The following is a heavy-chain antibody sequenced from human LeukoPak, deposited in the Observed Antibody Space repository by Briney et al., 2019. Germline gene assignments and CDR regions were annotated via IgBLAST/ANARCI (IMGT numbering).Heavy chain of an antibody. J-gene: IGHJ4*02. CDR3: TTDLYIVVVPAAMKLDTFDY. Sequence: ASVKVSCKASGGTFSSYAISWVRQAPGQGLEWMGGIIPIFGTANYAQKFQGRVTITADKSTSTAYMELSSLKTEDTAVYYCTTDLYIVVVPAAMKLDTFDYWGQGTLVTVSS. V-gene: IGHV1-69*06. D-gene: IGHD2-2*01. CDR1: GGTFSSYA. CDR2: IIPIFGTA.